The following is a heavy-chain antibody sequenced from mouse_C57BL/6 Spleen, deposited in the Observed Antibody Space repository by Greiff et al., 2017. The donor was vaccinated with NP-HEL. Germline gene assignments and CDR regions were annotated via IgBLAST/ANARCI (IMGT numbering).Heavy chain of an antibody. CDR1: GYTFTSYW. CDR3: ARICYGSSYGYFDV. Sequence: QVQLKQPGAELVKPGASVKMSCKASGYTFTSYWITWVKQRPGQGLEWIGDIYPGSGSTNYNEKFKSKATLTVDTSSSTAYMQLSSLTSEDSAVYYCARICYGSSYGYFDVWGTGTTVTVSS. J-gene: IGHJ1*03. V-gene: IGHV1-55*01. D-gene: IGHD1-1*01. CDR2: IYPGSGST.